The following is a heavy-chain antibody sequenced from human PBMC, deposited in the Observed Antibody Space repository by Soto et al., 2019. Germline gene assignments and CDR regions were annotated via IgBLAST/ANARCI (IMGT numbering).Heavy chain of an antibody. Sequence: GASVKVSCKASGYTFTSYGISWVRQAPGQGLEWIGWISAYNDNTNYAQKLQGRVTMTTDTSTSTAYMELRSLRSDDTAVYYCARDLKDIVVVPADNYYYYMDVWGKGTTVTVSS. CDR2: ISAYNDNT. CDR3: ARDLKDIVVVPADNYYYYMDV. J-gene: IGHJ6*03. CDR1: GYTFTSYG. D-gene: IGHD2-2*01. V-gene: IGHV1-18*01.